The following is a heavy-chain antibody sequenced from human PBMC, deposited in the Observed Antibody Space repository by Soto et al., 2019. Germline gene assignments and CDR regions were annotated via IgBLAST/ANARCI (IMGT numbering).Heavy chain of an antibody. V-gene: IGHV3-53*01. CDR1: GFTVGSNY. J-gene: IGHJ6*02. Sequence: GGSLRLSCAASGFTVGSNYMSWVRQAPGKGLEWVSVIYSEGTPYYADSVKGRFTISRENSNNTLYLHMNNLRAEDTAVYYCARSTYYDILTGSYYYYAMDVWGQGTTVTVSS. D-gene: IGHD3-9*01. CDR3: ARSTYYDILTGSYYYYAMDV. CDR2: IYSEGTP.